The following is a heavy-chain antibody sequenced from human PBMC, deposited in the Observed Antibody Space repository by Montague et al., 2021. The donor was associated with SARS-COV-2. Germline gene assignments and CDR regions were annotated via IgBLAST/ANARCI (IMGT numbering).Heavy chain of an antibody. Sequence: PALVKPTQTLTLTCTVSGFSLGTSGEGVGWIRQPPGKALEWLALIFWDDDKRYSPSLKNRVTITKDTSENQVVLRMTNMDPLDTATYYCAHKVKWELYYFDYWGQGTLVTVSS. D-gene: IGHD4-23*01. CDR3: AHKVKWELYYFDY. CDR1: GFSLGTSGEG. J-gene: IGHJ4*02. V-gene: IGHV2-5*02. CDR2: IFWDDDK.